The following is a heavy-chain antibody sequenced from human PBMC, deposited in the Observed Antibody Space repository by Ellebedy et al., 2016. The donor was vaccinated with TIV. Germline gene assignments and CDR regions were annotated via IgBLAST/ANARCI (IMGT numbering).Heavy chain of an antibody. D-gene: IGHD4-23*01. CDR1: GYTFTSYA. CDR2: INAGNGNT. CDR3: ARGHDYGGMFDY. Sequence: AASVKVSCKASGYTFTSYAMHWVRQAPGQRLEWMGWINAGNGNTKYSQKFQGRVTITRDTSASTAYMELSSLRSEDTAVYYCARGHDYGGMFDYWGQGTLVTVSS. J-gene: IGHJ4*02. V-gene: IGHV1-3*01.